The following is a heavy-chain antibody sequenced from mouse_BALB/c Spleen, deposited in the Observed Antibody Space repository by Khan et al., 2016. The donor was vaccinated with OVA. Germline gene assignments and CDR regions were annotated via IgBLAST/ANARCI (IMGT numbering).Heavy chain of an antibody. CDR2: INTYTGEP. CDR3: ARFHGGY. Sequence: QIQLVQSGPELKQPGETVKISCKASGYTFTNYVMNWVKQSPGKGLKWMGWINTYTGEPTYDDDFKGRFAFSLETSASTAFLQINSLKNEDTATYFCARFHGGYWGQGTTLTVSS. J-gene: IGHJ2*01. CDR1: GYTFTNYV. V-gene: IGHV9-3-1*01.